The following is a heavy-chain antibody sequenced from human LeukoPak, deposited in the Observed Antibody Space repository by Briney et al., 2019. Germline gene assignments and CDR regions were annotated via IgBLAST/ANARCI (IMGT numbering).Heavy chain of an antibody. D-gene: IGHD2-2*01. J-gene: IGHJ5*02. CDR3: ARALGYCSSTSCPNWFDP. CDR1: GGSVSGDTFY. V-gene: IGHV4-61*01. CDR2: IFYRGST. Sequence: PSETLSLTCTVSGGSVSGDTFYWSWIRQPPGKGLECIGYIFYRGSTDYNPSLKGRVTMSVDTSKNQFSLKLSSVTAADTAVYYCARALGYCSSTSCPNWFDPWGQGTLVTVSS.